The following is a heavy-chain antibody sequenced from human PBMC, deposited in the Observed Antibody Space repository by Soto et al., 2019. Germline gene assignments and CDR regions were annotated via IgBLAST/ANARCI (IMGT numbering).Heavy chain of an antibody. D-gene: IGHD2-2*01. CDR2: IKTDGTDK. CDR1: GFTFSSYW. Sequence: EVQLVESGGGLVQPGGSLRLSCAASGFTFSSYWMTWFRQAQGKGPEWVANIKTDGTDKFYVDSVKGRFTISRDNARNLVFLRMDSLRVDDTAVYYCARDHITSWSASDHLGQGIKVTVS. CDR3: ARDHITSWSASDH. V-gene: IGHV3-7*01. J-gene: IGHJ4*02.